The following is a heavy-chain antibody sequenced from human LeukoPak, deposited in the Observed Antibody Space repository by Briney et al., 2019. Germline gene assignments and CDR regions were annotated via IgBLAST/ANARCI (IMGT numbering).Heavy chain of an antibody. V-gene: IGHV3-33*01. D-gene: IGHD6-19*01. J-gene: IGHJ4*02. CDR1: GFTFSSYG. CDR3: ARDRDGIAVAGTLDY. CDR2: IWYDGCNK. Sequence: GGSLRLSCAASGFTFSSYGMHWVRQAPGKGLEWVAVIWYDGCNKYYADSVKGRFTISRDNSKNTLYLQMNSLRAEDTAVYYCARDRDGIAVAGTLDYWGQGTLVTVSS.